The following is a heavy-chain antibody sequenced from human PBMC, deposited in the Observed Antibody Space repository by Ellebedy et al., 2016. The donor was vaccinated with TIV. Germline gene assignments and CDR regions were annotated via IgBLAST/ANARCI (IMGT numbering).Heavy chain of an antibody. CDR1: GGSISSSNW. V-gene: IGHV4-4*02. J-gene: IGHJ6*02. CDR3: ARAWGFKLNYFYYGMDV. D-gene: IGHD1-7*01. CDR2: IYHSGST. Sequence: SETLSLXCAVSGGSISSSNWWSWVHQPPGKGLEWIGEIYHSGSTHYNPSLKSRVTISVDKSKNQFSLKLSSVTAADTAVYYCARAWGFKLNYFYYGMDVWGQGTTVTVSS.